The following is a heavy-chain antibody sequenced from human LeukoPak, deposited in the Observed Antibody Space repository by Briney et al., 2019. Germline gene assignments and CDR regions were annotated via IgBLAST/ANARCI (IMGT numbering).Heavy chain of an antibody. CDR1: GYTFTAYY. D-gene: IGHD1-26*01. Sequence: ASVKVSCKASGYTFTAYYMHWVRQAPGQGLEWMGWINPNSGDTKIAQKFQGRVTMTRDTSISTAYMELRSLRSDDTAVYYCASSYSGSADAFDIWGQGTMVTVSS. CDR3: ASSYSGSADAFDI. V-gene: IGHV1-2*02. CDR2: INPNSGDT. J-gene: IGHJ3*02.